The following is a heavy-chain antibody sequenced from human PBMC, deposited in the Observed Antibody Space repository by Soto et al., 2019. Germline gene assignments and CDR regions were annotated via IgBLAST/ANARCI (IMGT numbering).Heavy chain of an antibody. Sequence: GPSVKVSCKASGYIFTGYYMHWVRQAPGQGLEWMGWINPNSGDTNYTQKFQGWVTMTRDTSISTAYMELSRLRSDDTAVYYCATSRIGIAVAGETEYYFDYWGQGTPVTVSS. CDR3: ATSRIGIAVAGETEYYFDY. CDR1: GYIFTGYY. V-gene: IGHV1-2*04. J-gene: IGHJ4*02. D-gene: IGHD6-19*01. CDR2: INPNSGDT.